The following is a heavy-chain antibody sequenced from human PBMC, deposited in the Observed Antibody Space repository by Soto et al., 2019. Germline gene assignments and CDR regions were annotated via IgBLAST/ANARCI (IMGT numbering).Heavy chain of an antibody. D-gene: IGHD3-22*01. V-gene: IGHV3-64*02. CDR2: ISSNGGST. J-gene: IGHJ4*02. CDR3: ARGTLYYYDSSGYPPYFDY. CDR1: GFTFSSYA. Sequence: GGSLRLSCAASGFTFSSYAMHWVRQAPGKGLEYVSAISSNGGSTYYADSVKGRFTISRDNSKNTLYLQMGSLRAEDMAVYYCARGTLYYYDSSGYPPYFDYWGQGT.